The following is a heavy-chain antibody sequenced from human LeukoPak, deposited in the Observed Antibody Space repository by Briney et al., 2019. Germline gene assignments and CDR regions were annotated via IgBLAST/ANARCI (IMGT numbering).Heavy chain of an antibody. CDR3: VRGLSGVSSWYFDL. D-gene: IGHD7-27*01. Sequence: GGSLRLSCAASGFTFSSYAMSWVRQAPGKGLEWVSAISGSGGSTYYADSVKGRFTISRDNSKNTLYLQMNSLRAEDTAVYYCVRGLSGVSSWYFDLWGRGTLISASS. CDR1: GFTFSSYA. J-gene: IGHJ2*01. V-gene: IGHV3-23*01. CDR2: ISGSGGST.